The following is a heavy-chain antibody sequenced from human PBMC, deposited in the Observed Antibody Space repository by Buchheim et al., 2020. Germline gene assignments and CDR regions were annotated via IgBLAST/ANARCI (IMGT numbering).Heavy chain of an antibody. J-gene: IGHJ6*02. V-gene: IGHV3-33*01. CDR3: ARDRGIAAAGTSYYYGMDV. Sequence: VYLVESGGGLVQPGGSLRLSCAASGFTFSSYGMHWVRQAPGKGLEWVAVIWYDGSNKYYADSVKGRFTISRDNSKNTLYLQMNSLRAEDTAVYYCARDRGIAAAGTSYYYGMDVWGQGTT. CDR2: IWYDGSNK. CDR1: GFTFSSYG. D-gene: IGHD6-13*01.